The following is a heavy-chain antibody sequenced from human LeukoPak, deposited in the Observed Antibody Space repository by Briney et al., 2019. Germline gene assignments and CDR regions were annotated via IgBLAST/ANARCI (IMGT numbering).Heavy chain of an antibody. CDR1: GGTFSSYA. Sequence: ASVKVSCKASGGTFSSYAISWVRQAPGRGLEWMGRIIPILGIANYAQKFQGRVTITADKSTSTAYMELSSLRSEDTAVYYCARGVYCSSTSCYPNWFDPWGQGTLVTVSS. D-gene: IGHD2-2*01. V-gene: IGHV1-69*04. J-gene: IGHJ5*02. CDR3: ARGVYCSSTSCYPNWFDP. CDR2: IIPILGIA.